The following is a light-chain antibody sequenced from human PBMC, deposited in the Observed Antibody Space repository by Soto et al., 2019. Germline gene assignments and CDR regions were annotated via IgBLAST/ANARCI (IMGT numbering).Light chain of an antibody. CDR3: QQYNNWPPWT. CDR2: GAS. Sequence: EIVMTQSPATLSVSPGERATLSCRASQSVSSTLACSRQKPGQAPRLLIYGASTRATGIPARFSGSGSGTEFTLTISSLQTEDFAVYYCQQYNNWPPWTFGQGTKVEIK. CDR1: QSVSST. J-gene: IGKJ1*01. V-gene: IGKV3D-15*01.